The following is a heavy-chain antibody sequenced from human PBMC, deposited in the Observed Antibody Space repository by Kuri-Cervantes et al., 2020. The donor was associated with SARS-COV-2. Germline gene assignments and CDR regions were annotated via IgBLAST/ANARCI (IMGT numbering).Heavy chain of an antibody. CDR3: ASAERYCSSTSCYTYAFDI. D-gene: IGHD2-2*02. V-gene: IGHV1-69*05. CDR1: GGTFSSYA. CDR2: IIPIFGTA. Sequence: GGSLRLSCKASGGTFSSYAISWVRQAPGQGLEWMGRIIPIFGTANYAQKFQGRVTITTDESTSTAYMELSSLRSEDTAVYYCASAERYCSSTSCYTYAFDIWGQGTMVTVSS. J-gene: IGHJ3*02.